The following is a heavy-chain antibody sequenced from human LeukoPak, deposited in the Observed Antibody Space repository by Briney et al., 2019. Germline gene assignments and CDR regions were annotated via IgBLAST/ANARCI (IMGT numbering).Heavy chain of an antibody. CDR2: IFYSGST. V-gene: IGHV4-59*01. CDR1: GGSISSYY. Sequence: SETLSLTCTVSGGSISSYYWSWIRQPPGKGLEWIGYIFYSGSTNYNPSLKSRVTISVDTSKTQFSLKLSSVTAADTAVYYCARSSWDYYYMDVWGKGTTVTVSS. J-gene: IGHJ6*03. D-gene: IGHD3-10*01. CDR3: ARSSWDYYYMDV.